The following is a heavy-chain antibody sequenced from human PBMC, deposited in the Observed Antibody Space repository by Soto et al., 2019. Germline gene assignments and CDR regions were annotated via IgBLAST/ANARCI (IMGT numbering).Heavy chain of an antibody. J-gene: IGHJ4*02. CDR3: AREVQVHPAAFVY. CDR2: ISPMFGAA. D-gene: IGHD6-25*01. Sequence: QVQLVQSVAEMKKPASSVKVSCQSSGGTFNPYAMNWVRQAPGQGPEWMGDISPMFGAANYAPKFQGRVTTTADESTGTSYMQVTRSSSEDTARNFWAREVQVHPAAFVYWGQGTLVIGSS. V-gene: IGHV1-69*19. CDR1: GGTFNPYA.